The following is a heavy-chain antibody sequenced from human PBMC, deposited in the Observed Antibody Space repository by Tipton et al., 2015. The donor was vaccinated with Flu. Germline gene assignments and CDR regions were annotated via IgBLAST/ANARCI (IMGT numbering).Heavy chain of an antibody. CDR3: ARRSGGYGYGGMDV. CDR2: IAYRGST. V-gene: IGHV4-59*01. CDR1: GASISNYY. Sequence: TLSLTCAVSGASISNYYWSWIRQPPGKGLDLIGYIAYRGSTSYSPSLNNRVTISLDTSKNQLSLKLNSVTAADTAVYYCARRSGGYGYGGMDVWGQGTTVTVSS. D-gene: IGHD5-18*01. J-gene: IGHJ6*02.